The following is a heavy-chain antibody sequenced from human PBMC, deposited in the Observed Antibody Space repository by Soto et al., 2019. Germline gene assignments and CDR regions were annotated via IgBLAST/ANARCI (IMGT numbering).Heavy chain of an antibody. CDR2: IIPIFDSP. CDR1: GGTFNNFA. V-gene: IGHV1-69*06. D-gene: IGHD2-15*01. Sequence: QVQLVQSGAEVKKPGSSVKVSCKASGGTFNNFAINWVRLAPGQGLEWMGGIIPIFDSPNYAQKFKDRVTITADKSTTTACMELSSLTSDDTAIYYCARGTYCRGIGCYGGYYSYYDMDVWGQGTTVSVSS. CDR3: ARGTYCRGIGCYGGYYSYYDMDV. J-gene: IGHJ6*02.